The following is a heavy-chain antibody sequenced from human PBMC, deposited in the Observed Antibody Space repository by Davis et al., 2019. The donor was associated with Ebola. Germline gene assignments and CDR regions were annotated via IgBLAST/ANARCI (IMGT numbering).Heavy chain of an antibody. CDR1: GGSISSSSYY. CDR3: ARDQVGYSYGSSGYYYYGMDV. D-gene: IGHD5-18*01. V-gene: IGHV4-39*02. Sequence: SETLSLTCTVSGGSISSSSYYWGWLRQPPGKGLEWIGSIYYSGSTYYNPSLKSRVTISVDTSKNQFSLKLSSVTAADTAVYYCARDQVGYSYGSSGYYYYGMDVWGQGTTVTVSS. J-gene: IGHJ6*02. CDR2: IYYSGST.